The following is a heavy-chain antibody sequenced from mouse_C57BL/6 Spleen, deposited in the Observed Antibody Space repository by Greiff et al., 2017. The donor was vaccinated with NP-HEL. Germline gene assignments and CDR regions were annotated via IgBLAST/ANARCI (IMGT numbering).Heavy chain of an antibody. D-gene: IGHD2-4*01. J-gene: IGHJ2*01. V-gene: IGHV1-55*01. Sequence: QVQLQQPGAELVKPGASVKMSCKASGYTFTSYWITWVKQRPGQGLEWIGDIYPGSGSTNYNEKFKSKATLTVDTSSSTAYMQLSSLTSEDSAVYYCARFYDYDGPFDYWGQGTTLTVSS. CDR1: GYTFTSYW. CDR3: ARFYDYDGPFDY. CDR2: IYPGSGST.